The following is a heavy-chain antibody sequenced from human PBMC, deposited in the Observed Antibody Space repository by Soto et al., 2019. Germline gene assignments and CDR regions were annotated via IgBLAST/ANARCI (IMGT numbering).Heavy chain of an antibody. CDR2: IVVGSGNT. V-gene: IGHV1-58*01. D-gene: IGHD2-2*03. Sequence: EASVKVSCKASGFTFTSSAVQWVRQARGQRLEWIGWIVVGSGNTNYAQKFQERVTITRDMSTSTAYMELSSLRSEDTAVYYCAADLDIVVVPAAHYYYGMDVWGQGTTVTVS. CDR3: AADLDIVVVPAAHYYYGMDV. CDR1: GFTFTSSA. J-gene: IGHJ6*02.